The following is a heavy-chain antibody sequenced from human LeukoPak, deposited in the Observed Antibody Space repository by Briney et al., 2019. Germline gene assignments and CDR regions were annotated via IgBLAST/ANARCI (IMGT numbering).Heavy chain of an antibody. CDR2: INHSGSS. J-gene: IGHJ6*03. CDR1: GGSFSGYY. Sequence: PSETLSLTCAVYGGSFSGYYWSWIRQPPGKGREWIGEINHSGSSNYNPSLKSRVTISVDTSKNQFSLKLSSVTAADTAVYYCARLSITIFYPHYMDVWGKGTTVTVSS. CDR3: ARLSITIFYPHYMDV. V-gene: IGHV4-34*01. D-gene: IGHD3-9*01.